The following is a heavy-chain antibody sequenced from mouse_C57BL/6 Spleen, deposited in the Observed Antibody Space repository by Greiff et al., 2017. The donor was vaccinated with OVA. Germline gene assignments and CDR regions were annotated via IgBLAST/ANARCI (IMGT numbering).Heavy chain of an antibody. Sequence: EVHLVESGEGLVKPGGSLKLSCAASGFTFSSYAMSWVRQTPEKRLEWVAYISSGGDYIYYADTVKGRFTISRDNARNTLYLQMSSLKSEDTAMYYCTNFYDYAGAYWGQGTLVTVSA. CDR2: ISSGGDYI. V-gene: IGHV5-9-1*02. D-gene: IGHD2-4*01. CDR3: TNFYDYAGAY. CDR1: GFTFSSYA. J-gene: IGHJ3*01.